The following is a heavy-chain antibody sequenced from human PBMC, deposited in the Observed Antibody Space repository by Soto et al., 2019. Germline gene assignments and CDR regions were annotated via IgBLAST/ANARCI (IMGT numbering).Heavy chain of an antibody. D-gene: IGHD5-12*01. Sequence: SETLSLTCTVSGGSISSGGYYWSWIRQHPGKGLEWIGYIYYSGSTYYNPSLKSRVTISVDTSKNQFSLKLSSVTAADTAVYYCARGRDGYNSGAFDIWGQGTMVTVSS. CDR1: GGSISSGGYY. J-gene: IGHJ3*02. V-gene: IGHV4-31*03. CDR3: ARGRDGYNSGAFDI. CDR2: IYYSGST.